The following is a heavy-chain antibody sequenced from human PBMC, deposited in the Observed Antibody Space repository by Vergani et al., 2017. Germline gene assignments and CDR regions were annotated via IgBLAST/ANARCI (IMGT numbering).Heavy chain of an antibody. CDR2: INPTTGNP. J-gene: IGHJ4*02. V-gene: IGHV7-4-1*01. CDR3: ARAKRGRLAVGATDD. CDR1: GYSFNNYA. D-gene: IGHD6-19*01. Sequence: QEQLVQSGSELKKPGASVKVSCKASGYSFNNYAIHWVRQAPGQGLDWMGWINPTTGNPTYARTFTGRFVFSLDTSISTAYLQIGSLKAEDTAVYFCARAKRGRLAVGATDDWGQGTLLTVSS.